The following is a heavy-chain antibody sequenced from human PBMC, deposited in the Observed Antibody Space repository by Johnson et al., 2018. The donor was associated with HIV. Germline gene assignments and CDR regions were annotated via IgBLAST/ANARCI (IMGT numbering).Heavy chain of an antibody. J-gene: IGHJ3*02. V-gene: IGHV3-30*03. CDR1: GFIFSNYG. Sequence: VQLVESGGGVVQPGRSLRLSCAASGFIFSNYGIHWVRQAPGKGLEWVAVISYDGSNKYYADSVKGRFTISRDNSKNTLYLQMNSLRAEDTAVYYCARVGPGFGVLMDGALGIWGQGTMVTVSS. CDR3: ARVGPGFGVLMDGALGI. D-gene: IGHD3-3*01. CDR2: ISYDGSNK.